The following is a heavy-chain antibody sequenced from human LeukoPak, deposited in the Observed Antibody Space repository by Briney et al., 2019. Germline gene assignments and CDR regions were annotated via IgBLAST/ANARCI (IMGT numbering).Heavy chain of an antibody. Sequence: GGSLRLSCVASGFTFSDYSMNWVRQAPGKGLEWISYIGIDSGNTNYADSVKSRVTISGDKAKNSLYLQMNTLRVEDTAVYYCARDYKYAFDNWGQGTLVTVSS. V-gene: IGHV3-48*01. CDR1: GFTFSDYS. J-gene: IGHJ4*02. CDR2: IGIDSGNT. CDR3: ARDYKYAFDN. D-gene: IGHD5-24*01.